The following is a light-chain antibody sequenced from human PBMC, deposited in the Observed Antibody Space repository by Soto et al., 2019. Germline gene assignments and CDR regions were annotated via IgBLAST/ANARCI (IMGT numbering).Light chain of an antibody. V-gene: IGLV1-51*01. CDR1: SSNIADNY. CDR3: GTWDSSLTAAV. Sequence: QSVLTQPPSVSAAPGQKVAISCSGRSSNIADNYVSWYQQVPGTAPKLLIYENNKRPSGIPDRFSASKSGTSATLDITGLQTGDEADYYCGTWDSSLTAAVFGGGTKVTVL. CDR2: ENN. J-gene: IGLJ3*02.